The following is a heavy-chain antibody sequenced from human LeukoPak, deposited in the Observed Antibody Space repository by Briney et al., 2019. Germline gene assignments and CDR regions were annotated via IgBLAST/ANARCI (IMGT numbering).Heavy chain of an antibody. CDR1: GFTFSSYS. D-gene: IGHD3-10*01. CDR2: ITSSGRTI. J-gene: IGHJ4*02. CDR3: ARDSCYFGSGSCFDY. V-gene: IGHV3-48*04. Sequence: GGSLRLSCAASGFTFSSYSMNWVRQAPGKGPEWVSYITSSGRTIYYADSVRGRFTISRDNAENSVYLQMNSLRAEDTAVYYCARDSCYFGSGSCFDYWGQGTLVTVSS.